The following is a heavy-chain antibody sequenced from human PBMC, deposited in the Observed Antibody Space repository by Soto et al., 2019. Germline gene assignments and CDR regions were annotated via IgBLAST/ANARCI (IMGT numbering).Heavy chain of an antibody. CDR1: GDSISSGNYY. V-gene: IGHV4-31*03. J-gene: IGHJ6*02. CDR2: IYNSGTI. CDR3: ARHRGFGMDV. Sequence: TLSLTCTVSGDSISSGNYYWNWIRQHPGKGLEWIGYIYNSGTIRYNPSLSLKSRVSISGDTSKNQFSLNLISVTAADTAVYYFARHRGFGMDVWGQGTTVTVSS.